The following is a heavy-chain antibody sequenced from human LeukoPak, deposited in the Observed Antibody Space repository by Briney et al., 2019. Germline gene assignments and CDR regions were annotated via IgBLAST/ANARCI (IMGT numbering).Heavy chain of an antibody. CDR2: INYSGRT. CDR1: GGFFSGYY. J-gene: IGHJ1*01. Sequence: SVTLSLICAVYGGFFSGYYWRWIRQPPGKGRGWIGEINYSGRTNYNPSVKNRSTRSVDTSKNQFSLKLSSVTAADTAVYYCARGRGAKMANQLGDFQHWGQGTLVTVSS. D-gene: IGHD5-24*01. V-gene: IGHV4-34*01. CDR3: ARGRGAKMANQLGDFQH.